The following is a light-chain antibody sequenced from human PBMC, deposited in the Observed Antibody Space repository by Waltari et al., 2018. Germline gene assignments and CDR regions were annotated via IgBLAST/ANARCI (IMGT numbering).Light chain of an antibody. Sequence: QSALTQPASVSGSPGQSVTISCTGTSSDVGGYNFVSWYQQHPGRAPKLMIYDVTHRPSGVSTRFSGSKSGDMASLTISGLQAADEAEYYCSSYSSTNTVVFGGGTQLTV. J-gene: IGLJ3*02. V-gene: IGLV2-14*03. CDR2: DVT. CDR3: SSYSSTNTVV. CDR1: SSDVGGYNF.